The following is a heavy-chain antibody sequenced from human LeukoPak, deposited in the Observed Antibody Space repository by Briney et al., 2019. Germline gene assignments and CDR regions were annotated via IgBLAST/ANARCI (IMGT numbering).Heavy chain of an antibody. Sequence: GGSLRLSCAGSGFTLSSSWMHWVRQAPGKGPVWVAHVSPDGSLANYADSVKGRFIISRDNAKNTLFLQMNSLRAEDTAVYYCARDLSFSPDHWGQGTLVTVSS. J-gene: IGHJ4*02. CDR2: VSPDGSLA. CDR3: ARDLSFSPDH. V-gene: IGHV3-74*01. CDR1: GFTLSSSW.